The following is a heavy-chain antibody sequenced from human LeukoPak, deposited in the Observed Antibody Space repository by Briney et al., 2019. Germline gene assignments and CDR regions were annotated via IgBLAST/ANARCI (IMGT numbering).Heavy chain of an antibody. D-gene: IGHD5-18*01. CDR1: GGIFSSYA. J-gene: IGHJ4*02. Sequence: SVKVSCKASGGIFSSYAISWVRQAPGQGLEWMGRIIPILGIANYAQKFQGRVTITADKSTSTAYMELSSLRSEDTAVYYCARESLNVDTAMSEYYFDYWGQGTLVTVSS. V-gene: IGHV1-69*04. CDR3: ARESLNVDTAMSEYYFDY. CDR2: IIPILGIA.